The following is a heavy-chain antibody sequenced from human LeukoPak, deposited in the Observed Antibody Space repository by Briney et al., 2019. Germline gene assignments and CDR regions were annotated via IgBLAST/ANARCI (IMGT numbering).Heavy chain of an antibody. Sequence: GASVKVSCKASGYIFTNFGISWVRQAPGQGLEWMGWVSGYNGNTNYAQKFQGRVTMTTDTSTRTANMELRSLRYDDTAVYYCARDGDSSGYYPSDYWGQGTLVTVSS. CDR1: GYIFTNFG. CDR2: VSGYNGNT. CDR3: ARDGDSSGYYPSDY. D-gene: IGHD3-22*01. J-gene: IGHJ4*02. V-gene: IGHV1-18*01.